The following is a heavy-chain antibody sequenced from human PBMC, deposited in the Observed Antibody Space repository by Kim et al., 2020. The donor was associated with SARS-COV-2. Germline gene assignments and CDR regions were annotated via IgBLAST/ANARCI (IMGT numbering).Heavy chain of an antibody. CDR3: ARLLAAAGLWFWY. CDR1: GGSISISNW. J-gene: IGHJ2*01. V-gene: IGHV4-4*02. CDR2: FYHGGST. Sequence: SETLSLTCAVSGGSISISNWWRWVRQPPGRGRVWMVGFYHGGSTNYNPSLKSRVTISVDKSKNKFSLKMSTVTAADTAGYYCARLLAAAGLWFWY. D-gene: IGHD6-13*01.